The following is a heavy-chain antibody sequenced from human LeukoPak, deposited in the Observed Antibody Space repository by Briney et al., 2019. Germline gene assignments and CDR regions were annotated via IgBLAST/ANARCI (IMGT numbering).Heavy chain of an antibody. CDR2: ISGSGGST. J-gene: IGHJ4*02. V-gene: IGHV3-23*01. CDR3: AKPHYGSGSYLNDY. Sequence: GGSLRLSCAASGFTFSSYAMSWVRQAPGKGLEWVSAISGSGGSTYYADSVKGRFTISRDNSKNTLYLQMNSQRAEDTAVYYCAKPHYGSGSYLNDYWGQGTLVTVSS. CDR1: GFTFSSYA. D-gene: IGHD3-10*01.